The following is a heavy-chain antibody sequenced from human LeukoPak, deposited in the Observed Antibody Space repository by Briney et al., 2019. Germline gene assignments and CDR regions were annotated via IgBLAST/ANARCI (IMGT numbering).Heavy chain of an antibody. D-gene: IGHD2-2*01. J-gene: IGHJ6*02. CDR2: IIPIFGIA. CDR3: ARDQQYTTCYYYGMDV. V-gene: IGHV1-69*04. CDR1: GGTFSSYA. Sequence: SVKVSCKASGGTFSSYAISWVRQAPGQGLEWMGRIIPIFGIANYAQKFQGRVTITADKSTSTAYMELSSLRSEDTAVYYCARDQQYTTCYYYGMDVWGQGTTVTVSS.